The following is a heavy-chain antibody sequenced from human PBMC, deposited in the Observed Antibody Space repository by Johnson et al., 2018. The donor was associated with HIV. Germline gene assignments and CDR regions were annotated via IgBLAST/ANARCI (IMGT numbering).Heavy chain of an antibody. J-gene: IGHJ3*02. CDR1: GFTFSDYW. D-gene: IGHD6-13*01. CDR3: ARDRGSSSWYRDAFDI. Sequence: VQLVESGGGLVQPGGSLRLSCAASGFTFSDYWMSWVRQAPGKGLEWVANINQDGSESYYVDSVKGRFTISRDNAKNSLYLQMNSLRAEDTAVYYCARDRGSSSWYRDAFDIWGQGTMVTVSS. V-gene: IGHV3-7*01. CDR2: INQDGSES.